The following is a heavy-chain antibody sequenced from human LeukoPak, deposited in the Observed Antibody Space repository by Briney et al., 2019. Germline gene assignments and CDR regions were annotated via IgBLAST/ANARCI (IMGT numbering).Heavy chain of an antibody. CDR2: ISGDGSTT. Sequence: GGSLRLSCAAPGFNFSNYWMHWVRQAPGTGLVWVSCISGDGSTTHHADLVKGRLTISRDNAKNTLYLQMNSLRPEDTAVYYCVRLLNSDFWGQGTLVTVSS. V-gene: IGHV3-74*01. D-gene: IGHD2-15*01. CDR3: VRLLNSDF. J-gene: IGHJ4*02. CDR1: GFNFSNYW.